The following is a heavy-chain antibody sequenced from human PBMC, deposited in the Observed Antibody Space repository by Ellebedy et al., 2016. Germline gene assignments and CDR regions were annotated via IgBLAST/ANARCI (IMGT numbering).Heavy chain of an antibody. J-gene: IGHJ6*02. V-gene: IGHV4-4*02. CDR1: GGSISSSNW. CDR2: IYHSGST. D-gene: IGHD6-13*01. CDR3: ARDRGYSSSWYTTGMDV. Sequence: SETLSLXXAVSGGSISSSNWWSWVRQPPGKGLEWIGEIYHSGSTNYNPSLKSRVTISVDKSKNQFSLKLSSVTAADTAVYYCARDRGYSSSWYTTGMDVWGQGTTVTVSS.